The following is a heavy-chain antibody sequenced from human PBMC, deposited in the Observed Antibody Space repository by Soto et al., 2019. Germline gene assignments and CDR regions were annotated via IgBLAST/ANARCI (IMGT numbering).Heavy chain of an antibody. CDR1: GFTFDDYA. Sequence: EVQLVESGGGLVQPGRSLTLSCAASGFTFDDYAMHWVRQAPGKGLEWVSGISWNSGSIGYADSVKGRFTISRDNAKNSLYLQMNSLRAEDTAVYYCAKSSGYELREYFRHWGQATLVTVSS. CDR2: ISWNSGSI. V-gene: IGHV3-9*01. D-gene: IGHD3-22*01. CDR3: AKSSGYELREYFRH. J-gene: IGHJ1*01.